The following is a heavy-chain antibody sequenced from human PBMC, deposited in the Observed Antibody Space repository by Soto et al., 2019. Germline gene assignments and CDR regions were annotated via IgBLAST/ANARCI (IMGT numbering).Heavy chain of an antibody. D-gene: IGHD2-15*01. Sequence: PSETLSLTCTVSGGSISSSSYYWGWIRQPPGKGLEWIGSIYYSGSTYYNLSLKSRVTISVDTSKNQFSLKLSSVTAADTAVYFCARLPGYRSGDSSRIDYWGQGTLVTVS. V-gene: IGHV4-39*01. CDR1: GGSISSSSYY. CDR3: ARLPGYRSGDSSRIDY. CDR2: IYYSGST. J-gene: IGHJ4*02.